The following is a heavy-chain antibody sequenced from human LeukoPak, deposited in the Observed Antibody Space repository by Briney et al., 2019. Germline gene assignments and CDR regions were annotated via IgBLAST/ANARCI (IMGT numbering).Heavy chain of an antibody. Sequence: GGSLSLSCAASGFTFSGYWMHWVRQAPGKGLVWVSRTNRDDSDTSYADSVKGRFTISRDKAKSTLYLQMNSLRVEDTAVYYCAKDNWGDPPSYFDSWGQGTLVTVSS. CDR2: TNRDDSDT. CDR3: AKDNWGDPPSYFDS. CDR1: GFTFSGYW. V-gene: IGHV3-74*01. D-gene: IGHD3-16*01. J-gene: IGHJ4*02.